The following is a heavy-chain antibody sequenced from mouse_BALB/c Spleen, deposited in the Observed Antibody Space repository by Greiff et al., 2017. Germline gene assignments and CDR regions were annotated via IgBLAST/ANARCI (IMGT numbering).Heavy chain of an antibody. CDR2: ISSGGSYT. J-gene: IGHJ4*01. D-gene: IGHD2-2*01. V-gene: IGHV5-9-3*01. Sequence: EVQLQESGGGLVKPGGSLKLSCAASGFTFSSYAMSWVRQTPEKRLEWVATISSGGSYTYYPDSVKGRFTISRDNAKNTLYLQMSSLRSEDTAMYYCARHGYDDAMDYWGQGTSVTVSS. CDR3: ARHGYDDAMDY. CDR1: GFTFSSYA.